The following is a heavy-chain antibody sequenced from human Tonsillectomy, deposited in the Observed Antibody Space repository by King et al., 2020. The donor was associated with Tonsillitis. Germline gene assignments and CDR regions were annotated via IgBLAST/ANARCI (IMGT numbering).Heavy chain of an antibody. CDR2: IFSDDTK. V-gene: IGHV2-26*01. CDR3: SRIRGLGLFDY. D-gene: IGHD3/OR15-3a*01. CDR1: GFSLSDARMG. J-gene: IGHJ4*02. Sequence: ITLQESGPVLVKPTETLTLTCTVSGFSLSDARMGVAWIRQPPGKALEWLAHIFSDDTKFYRPSLRNRLTISQGTSSSQVVLTLTNVDPVDTATYFCSRIRGLGLFDYWGQGTPVTVSS.